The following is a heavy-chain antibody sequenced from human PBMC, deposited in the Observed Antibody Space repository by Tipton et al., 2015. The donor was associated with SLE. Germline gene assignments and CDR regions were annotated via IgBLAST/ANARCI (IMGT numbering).Heavy chain of an antibody. Sequence: TLSLTCTVSGASFSGYYWSWIRQPPGKGLEWIGYLSDIGRTNYKSSLRSRVTISVDTSKNQFSLKLSSVTAADTAVYYCARGISSGWWNYWGQGNLVTVSS. CDR2: LSDIGRT. V-gene: IGHV4-59*12. CDR3: ARGISSGWWNY. D-gene: IGHD6-19*01. CDR1: GASFSGYY. J-gene: IGHJ4*02.